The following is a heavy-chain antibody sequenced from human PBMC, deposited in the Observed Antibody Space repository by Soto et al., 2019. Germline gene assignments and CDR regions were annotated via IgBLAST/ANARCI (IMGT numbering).Heavy chain of an antibody. CDR1: GFTFSDFY. D-gene: IGHD3-22*01. V-gene: IGHV3-11*01. Sequence: GGSLRLSCAASGFTFSDFYMSWIRQAPGKGLEWVSYISSSGSKKYYADSVKGRFTISGDNAKNSLYLQMNSLRAEDTAVYYCTDYDSSDFYGMDVWGQGTTVTV. J-gene: IGHJ6*02. CDR3: TDYDSSDFYGMDV. CDR2: ISSSGSKK.